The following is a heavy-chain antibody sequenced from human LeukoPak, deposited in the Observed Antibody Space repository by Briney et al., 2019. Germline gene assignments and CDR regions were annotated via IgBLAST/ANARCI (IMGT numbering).Heavy chain of an antibody. CDR2: IYYSGST. Sequence: SQTLSLTCTVSGGSISSGDYYWSWIRQPPGKGLEWIGYIYYSGSTYYNPSLKSRVTISVDTSKNQFSLKLSSVTAADTAVYYCARIVGAGDAFDIWGQGTMVTVSS. V-gene: IGHV4-30-4*08. D-gene: IGHD1-26*01. CDR3: ARIVGAGDAFDI. CDR1: GGSISSGDYY. J-gene: IGHJ3*02.